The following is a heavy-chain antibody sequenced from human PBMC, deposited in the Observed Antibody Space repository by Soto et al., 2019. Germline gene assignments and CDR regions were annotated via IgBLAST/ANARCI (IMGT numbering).Heavy chain of an antibody. CDR1: GGSFDEYF. D-gene: IGHD6-13*01. CDR3: ARRKDSSRYFYGMDV. CDR2: VHHSGTS. J-gene: IGHJ6*02. Sequence: QVALQQWGAGLLKPSQTLSLTCGVSGGSFDEYFWTWIRLTPGRGLEWIGEVHHSGTSYYNPSLKSRLAVSVDTSKSQVSLTLTSVTAADTGVYYCARRKDSSRYFYGMDVWGQGTTVVVS. V-gene: IGHV4-34*02.